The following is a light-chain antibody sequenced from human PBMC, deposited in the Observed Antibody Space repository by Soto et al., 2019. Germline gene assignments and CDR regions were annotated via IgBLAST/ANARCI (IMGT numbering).Light chain of an antibody. Sequence: QSALTQPPSASGSPGQSVTISCSGTSSDLGDYDYVSRYQQHPGKAPRLMIYEVSERPSGVPDRFSGSKSGNTASLTVTGLQAEDEADYYCSSYAGSNNLIFGGGTKVTVL. CDR3: SSYAGSNNLI. CDR2: EVS. V-gene: IGLV2-8*01. CDR1: SSDLGDYDY. J-gene: IGLJ2*01.